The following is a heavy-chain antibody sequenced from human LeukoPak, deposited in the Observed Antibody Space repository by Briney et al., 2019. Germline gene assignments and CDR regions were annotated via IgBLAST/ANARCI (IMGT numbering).Heavy chain of an antibody. V-gene: IGHV1-69*13. J-gene: IGHJ5*02. D-gene: IGHD3-10*01. Sequence: GASVKVSCKASGGTFISYAISWVRQAPGQGLEWMGGIIPIFGTANYAQKFQGRVTITADESTSTAYMELSSLRSEDTAVYYCAGMVVRGVLYPSKWFDPWGQGTLVTVSS. CDR3: AGMVVRGVLYPSKWFDP. CDR2: IIPIFGTA. CDR1: GGTFISYA.